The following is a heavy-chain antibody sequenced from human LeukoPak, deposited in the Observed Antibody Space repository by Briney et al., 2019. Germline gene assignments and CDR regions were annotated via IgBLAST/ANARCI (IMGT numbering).Heavy chain of an antibody. D-gene: IGHD3-10*01. CDR2: IHRGGNT. CDR3: ARGRHYGSGSYYNY. V-gene: IGHV4-38-2*01. CDR1: RSSISSDYF. J-gene: IGHJ4*02. Sequence: PSETLSLTCAVSRSSISSDYFWGWIRQSPGKGLEWIASIHRGGNTYYNLSLKSRVTISVDTSKNQFSLKLSSVTAADTAVYYCARGRHYGSGSYYNYWGQGTLVTVSS.